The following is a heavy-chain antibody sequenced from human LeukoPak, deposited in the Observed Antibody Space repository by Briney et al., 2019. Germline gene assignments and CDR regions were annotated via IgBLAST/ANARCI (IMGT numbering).Heavy chain of an antibody. D-gene: IGHD3-3*01. CDR3: ARDRDYEFWIGLLGYYMDV. CDR2: LSGIKGNT. J-gene: IGHJ6*03. Sequence: ASVKVSCKASGYSFTTYGITWVRQAPGQGLEWMGWLSGIKGNTKYAQKLQGRGTMTTDTATSTAYMELRSLRSDDPAVYYCARDRDYEFWIGLLGYYMDVWGKGTTVTVS. V-gene: IGHV1-18*01. CDR1: GYSFTTYG.